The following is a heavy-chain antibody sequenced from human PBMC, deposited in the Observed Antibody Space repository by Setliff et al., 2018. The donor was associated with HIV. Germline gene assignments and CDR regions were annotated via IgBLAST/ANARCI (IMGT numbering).Heavy chain of an antibody. Sequence: GGSLRLSCAASGLTFSRSAMHWVRQAPGKGLEWVAVTSYDGRNKYYADSVKGRFTISRDNSKSTLYLQMTSLRPEDTAVYYCTPLHYWGQGTLVTV. CDR2: TSYDGRNK. D-gene: IGHD2-15*01. J-gene: IGHJ4*02. CDR1: GLTFSRSA. CDR3: TPLHY. V-gene: IGHV3-30*01.